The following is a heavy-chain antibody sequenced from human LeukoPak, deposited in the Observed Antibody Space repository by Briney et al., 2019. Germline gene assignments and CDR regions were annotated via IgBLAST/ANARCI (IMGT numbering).Heavy chain of an antibody. CDR3: ARSRDGYRGYYYYMDV. CDR2: ISYDGSNK. D-gene: IGHD5-24*01. V-gene: IGHV3-30*04. J-gene: IGHJ6*03. CDR1: GFTFSSYA. Sequence: TGGSLRLSCAASGFTFSSYAMHWVRQAPGKGLEWVAVISYDGSNKYYADSVKGRFTISRDNSKNTLYLQMNSLRAEDTAVYYCARSRDGYRGYYYYMDVWGKGTTVTVSS.